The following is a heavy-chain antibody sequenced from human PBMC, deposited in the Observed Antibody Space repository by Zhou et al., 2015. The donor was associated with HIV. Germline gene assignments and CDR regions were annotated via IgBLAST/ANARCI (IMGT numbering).Heavy chain of an antibody. CDR2: IIPIFGTA. Sequence: QVQLVQSGAEVKKPGSSVKVSCKASGGTFSSYAISWVRQAPGQGLEWMGGIIPIFGTANYAQKFQGRVTITADESTSTAYMELSSLRSEDTAVYYCARAAKDIVVVPAGWYYYYYYMDVWGERDHGHRLL. J-gene: IGHJ6*03. CDR3: ARAAKDIVVVPAGWYYYYYYMDV. CDR1: GGTFSSYA. V-gene: IGHV1-69*01. D-gene: IGHD2-2*01.